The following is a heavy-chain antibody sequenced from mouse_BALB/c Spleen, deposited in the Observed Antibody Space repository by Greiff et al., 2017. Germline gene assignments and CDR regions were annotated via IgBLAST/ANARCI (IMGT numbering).Heavy chain of an antibody. CDR3: ARGGDFTTPTVVATKDYFDY. V-gene: IGHV5-17*02. J-gene: IGHJ2*01. CDR1: GFTFSSFG. Sequence: EVKLMESGGGLVQPGGSRKLSCAASGFTFSSFGMHWVRQAPEKGLEWVAYISSGSSTIYYADTVKGRFTISRDNPKNTLFLQMTSLRSEDTAMYYCARGGDFTTPTVVATKDYFDYWGQGTTLTVSS. CDR2: ISSGSSTI. D-gene: IGHD1-1*01.